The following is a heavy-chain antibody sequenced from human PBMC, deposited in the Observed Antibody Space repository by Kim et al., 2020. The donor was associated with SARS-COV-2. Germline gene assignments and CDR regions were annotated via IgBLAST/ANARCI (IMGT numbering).Heavy chain of an antibody. D-gene: IGHD3-22*01. V-gene: IGHV4-39*01. CDR3: ARQRSSGYDY. Sequence: SETLSLTCTVSGGSISSSSYYWGWIRQPPGKGLEWIGSIYYSGSTYYNPSLKSRVTISVDTSKNQFSLKLSSVTAADTAVYYCARQRSSGYDYWGQGTLVTVSS. CDR1: GGSISSSSYY. J-gene: IGHJ4*02. CDR2: IYYSGST.